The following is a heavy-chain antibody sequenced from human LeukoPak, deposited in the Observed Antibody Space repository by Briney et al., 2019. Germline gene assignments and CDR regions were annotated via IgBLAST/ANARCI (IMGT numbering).Heavy chain of an antibody. CDR2: IYHSGST. V-gene: IGHV4-34*01. CDR1: GGSFSGYY. Sequence: SETLSLTCAVYGGSFSGYYWSWIRQPPGKGLEWIGEIYHSGSTYYNPSLKSRVTISVDTSKNQFSLKLSSVTAADTAVYYCARAAICTNGVCYYYYYYMDVWGKGTTVTVSS. CDR3: ARAAICTNGVCYYYYYYMDV. D-gene: IGHD2-8*01. J-gene: IGHJ6*03.